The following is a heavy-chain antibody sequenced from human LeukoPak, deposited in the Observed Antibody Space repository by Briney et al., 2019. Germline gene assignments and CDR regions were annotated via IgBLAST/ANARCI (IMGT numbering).Heavy chain of an antibody. CDR2: INPNSGGT. J-gene: IGHJ5*02. CDR3: ARVGGSPDAGACDYVWGSTGKDYWFDP. D-gene: IGHD3-16*01. CDR1: GYTFTGYY. V-gene: IGHV1-2*02. Sequence: ASVKVSCKASGYTFTGYYMHWVRQAPGQGLEWMGWINPNSGGTNYAQKFQGRVTMTRDTSISTAYMELSRLRSDDTAVYYCARVGGSPDAGACDYVWGSTGKDYWFDPWGQGTLVTVSS.